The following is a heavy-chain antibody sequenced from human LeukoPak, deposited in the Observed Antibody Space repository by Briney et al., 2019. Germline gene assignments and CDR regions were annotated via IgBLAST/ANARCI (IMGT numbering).Heavy chain of an antibody. J-gene: IGHJ4*02. D-gene: IGHD6-19*01. CDR3: ARGGGPGIAVARSFDY. V-gene: IGHV4-61*01. CDR1: GGSVSSGSFY. Sequence: PSETLSLTCTVSGGSVSSGSFYWSWIRQPPGKGLEWIGYIYYSGSTNYNPSLKSRVTISVDTSKNQFSLKLSSVTAADTAVYYCARGGGPGIAVARSFDYWGQGTLVTVSS. CDR2: IYYSGST.